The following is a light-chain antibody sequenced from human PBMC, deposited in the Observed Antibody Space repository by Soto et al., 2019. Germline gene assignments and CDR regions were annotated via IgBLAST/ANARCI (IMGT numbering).Light chain of an antibody. CDR3: QYHNNWLRGT. V-gene: IGKV3-15*01. Sequence: EIVMTQSPGTLSVSPGESATLSCRASQSFSSTLAWYQQKPGQAPRLLIYGPSTRATGVPARFSGSGSGTEFTLTISSLQPEDFAVYYCQYHNNWLRGTFGQGTKLEIK. J-gene: IGKJ2*02. CDR2: GPS. CDR1: QSFSST.